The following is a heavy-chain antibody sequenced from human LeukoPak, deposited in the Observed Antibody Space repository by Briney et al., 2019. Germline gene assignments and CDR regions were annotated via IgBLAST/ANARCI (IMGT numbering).Heavy chain of an antibody. CDR3: ARPYCSSTSCYNRFDY. J-gene: IGHJ4*02. V-gene: IGHV5-51*01. Sequence: PGESLKISCKGSEYSSTSYWISWVRQMPGKGLEWMGIIYPGDSDTRYSPSFQGQVTISADKSISTAYLQWSSLKASDTAMYYCARPYCSSTSCYNRFDYWGQGTLVTVSS. D-gene: IGHD2-2*02. CDR2: IYPGDSDT. CDR1: EYSSTSYW.